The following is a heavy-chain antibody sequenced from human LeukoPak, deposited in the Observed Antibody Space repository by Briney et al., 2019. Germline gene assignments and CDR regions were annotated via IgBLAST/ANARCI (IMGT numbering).Heavy chain of an antibody. CDR3: ATRYYVSKKFDP. D-gene: IGHD3-16*01. CDR1: GGSFSGYY. CDR2: INHSGST. V-gene: IGHV4-34*01. J-gene: IGHJ5*02. Sequence: SETLSLTCAVYGGSFSGYYWSWIRQPPGKGLEWIGEINHSGSTNYNPSLKSRVTISVDTSKNQFSLKLSSVTAADTAVYYCATRYYVSKKFDPWGQGTLVTVSS.